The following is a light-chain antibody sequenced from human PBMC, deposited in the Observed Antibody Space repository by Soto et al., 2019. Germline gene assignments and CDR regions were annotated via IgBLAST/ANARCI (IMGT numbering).Light chain of an antibody. CDR3: SSYTSRSTVV. J-gene: IGLJ2*01. V-gene: IGLV2-14*01. CDR2: EVS. Sequence: QSALTQPASVSGSPGQSITISCTGTSSDVGAYDYVSWYQQHPGKAPKLMIYEVSNRPSGVSNRFSGSKSDNTASLTISGLQAEDEADYYCSSYTSRSTVVFGGGTKVTVL. CDR1: SSDVGAYDY.